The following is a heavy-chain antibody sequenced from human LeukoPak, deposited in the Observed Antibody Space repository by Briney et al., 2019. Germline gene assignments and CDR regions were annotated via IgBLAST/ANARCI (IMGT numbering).Heavy chain of an antibody. J-gene: IGHJ4*02. CDR3: ARHRYYYDSSGSPHFVY. CDR2: ISSSSSYI. CDR1: GFTFSSYS. Sequence: GXSLRLSCAASGFTFSSYSMNWVRQAPGKGLEWVSSISSSSSYIYYADSVKGRFTISRDNAKNSLYLQMNSLRAEDTAVYYCARHRYYYDSSGSPHFVYWGQGTLVTVSS. D-gene: IGHD3-22*01. V-gene: IGHV3-21*01.